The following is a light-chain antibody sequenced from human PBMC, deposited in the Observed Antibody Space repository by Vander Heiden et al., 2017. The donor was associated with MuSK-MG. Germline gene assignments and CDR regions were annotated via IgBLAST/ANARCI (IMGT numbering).Light chain of an antibody. CDR1: SSDVGAYNS. J-gene: IGLJ2*01. CDR2: EVT. V-gene: IGLV2-8*01. Sequence: QSALTQPPSASGSPGQSVSISCTGTSSDVGAYNSVSWYQQHPGKAPKSIIYEVTKRPSGIPDRFSGSKSGNTAYLTVSGLQAEDEADYYCNSYAGSKNYVLFGGGTKLTVL. CDR3: NSYAGSKNYVL.